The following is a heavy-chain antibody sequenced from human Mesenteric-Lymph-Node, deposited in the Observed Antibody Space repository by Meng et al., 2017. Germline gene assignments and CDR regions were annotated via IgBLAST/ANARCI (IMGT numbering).Heavy chain of an antibody. CDR2: IKKDGSDT. Sequence: GESLKISCAASGFTFNNYWMTWVRQAPGKGLEWVAHIKKDGSDTKYVNSVKGRFTISRDNAKNSLYLQMNSLRAEDTAVYYCARDRSYRDAFDLWGQGTLVTVSS. J-gene: IGHJ3*01. CDR3: ARDRSYRDAFDL. CDR1: GFTFNNYW. V-gene: IGHV3-7*01.